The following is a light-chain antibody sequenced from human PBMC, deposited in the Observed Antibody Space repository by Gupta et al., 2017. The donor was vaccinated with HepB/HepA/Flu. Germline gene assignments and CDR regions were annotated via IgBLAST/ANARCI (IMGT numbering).Light chain of an antibody. CDR3: RQDYTYLT. CDR2: AAS. J-gene: IGKJ2*01. Sequence: AIQMTQSPSSLSASVGDRVTITCRASQGIRDDLAWYQQKPGKPPKLLIYAASRWESGVTSRFSGSGDGKDFTLTSSSRQNEDCAHYYGRQDYTYLTFGQGTKLEIK. CDR1: QGIRDD. V-gene: IGKV1-6*01.